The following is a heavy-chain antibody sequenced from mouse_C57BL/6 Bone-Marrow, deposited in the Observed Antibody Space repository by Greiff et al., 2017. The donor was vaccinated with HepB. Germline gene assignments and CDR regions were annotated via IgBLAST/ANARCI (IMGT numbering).Heavy chain of an antibody. D-gene: IGHD1-1*01. CDR2: IHPNSGST. CDR1: GYTFTSYW. J-gene: IGHJ1*03. CDR3: FYYYGSRSSYWYFDV. V-gene: IGHV1-64*01. Sequence: QVQLQQSGAELVKPGASVKLSCKASGYTFTSYWMHWVKQRPGQGLEWIGMIHPNSGSTNYNEKFKSKATLTVDKSSSTAYMQLSSLTSEDSAVYYCFYYYGSRSSYWYFDVWGTGTTVTVSS.